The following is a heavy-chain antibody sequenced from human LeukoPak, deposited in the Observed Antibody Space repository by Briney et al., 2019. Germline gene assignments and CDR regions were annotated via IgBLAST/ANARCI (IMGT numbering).Heavy chain of an antibody. D-gene: IGHD6-19*01. CDR3: AKESVAGTGFH. Sequence: GRSLRLSCAVSGFTFSSYALHWVRQAPGKGLEWVAVISHDGSNKYCADSVKGRFTISRDNSKNTLYLQMNSLRAEDTAVYSCAKESVAGTGFHWGQGTLVTVPS. CDR2: ISHDGSNK. J-gene: IGHJ4*02. CDR1: GFTFSSYA. V-gene: IGHV3-30*04.